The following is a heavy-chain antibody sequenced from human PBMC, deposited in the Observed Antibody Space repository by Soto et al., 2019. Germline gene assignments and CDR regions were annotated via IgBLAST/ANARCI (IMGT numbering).Heavy chain of an antibody. CDR3: ARMRGLGERSPGFDH. CDR2: IYPDGRT. CDR1: SASLDSDN. J-gene: IGHJ4*02. D-gene: IGHD3-16*01. V-gene: IGHV4-59*01. Sequence: QVRLQESGPGLLKPSETLSLTCAVSSASLDSDNWSWIRQPPGKGLEWIGYIYPDGRTNYNPSLRGPVAISIDKSKYHFSLMLDSVFAADAAVYFGARMRGLGERSPGFDHWGQGTLVTVSS.